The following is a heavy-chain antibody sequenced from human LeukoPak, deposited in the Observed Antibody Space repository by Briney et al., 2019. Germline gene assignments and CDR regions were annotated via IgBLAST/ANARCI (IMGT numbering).Heavy chain of an antibody. D-gene: IGHD3-22*01. CDR3: ARENYYDSSGYYYGYYFDY. V-gene: IGHV3-7*03. J-gene: IGHJ4*02. CDR1: GFTFSSYW. Sequence: PGGSLRLSCAASGFTFSSYWMSWVRQAPGKGLEWVANIKQDGSEKYYVDSVKGRFTISRDNAKNSLYLQMNSLRAEDTAVYYCARENYYDSSGYYYGYYFDYWGQGTLVTVSS. CDR2: IKQDGSEK.